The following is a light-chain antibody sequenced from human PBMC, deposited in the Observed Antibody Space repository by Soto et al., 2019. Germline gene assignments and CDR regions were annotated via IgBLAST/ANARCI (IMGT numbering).Light chain of an antibody. J-gene: IGKJ1*01. CDR3: QHYGSSRWT. Sequence: EIVLTQSPGTLSLSPGERATLSCRARQSISSNYLAWYQQKPGQAPRLLIYGASSRATDIPDRFSGSGSGTDFTLTISRLEPEDFAVYYCQHYGSSRWTFGQGTKVEIK. CDR1: QSISSNY. V-gene: IGKV3-20*01. CDR2: GAS.